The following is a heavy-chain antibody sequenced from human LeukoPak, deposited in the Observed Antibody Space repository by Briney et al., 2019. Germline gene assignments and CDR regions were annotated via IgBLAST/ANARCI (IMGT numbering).Heavy chain of an antibody. J-gene: IGHJ3*02. Sequence: ASVNVSCKASGSIFISYYIHWVGQAPRQRRGGLGIINPSGGRIMYAQKFPGRVTMTSYTSPDTIYMALSSCRSMDRAVSFCPRDSGTVSDAFDIWVQGTMVTVSS. CDR3: PRDSGTVSDAFDI. D-gene: IGHD4-11*01. CDR2: INPSGGRI. V-gene: IGHV1-46*01. CDR1: GSIFISYY.